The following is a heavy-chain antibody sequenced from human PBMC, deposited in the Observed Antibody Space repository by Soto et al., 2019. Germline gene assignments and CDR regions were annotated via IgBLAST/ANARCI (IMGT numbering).Heavy chain of an antibody. CDR2: IYYSGST. CDR1: GGSISSSSYY. D-gene: IGHD1-26*01. Sequence: SETLSLTCTVSGGSISSSSYYWGWIRQPPGKGLEWIGSIYYSGSTYYNPSLKSRVTISVDTSKNQFSLKLSSVNAADTAVYYCARLTYSGIYCGQGNMVTVSS. V-gene: IGHV4-39*01. J-gene: IGHJ4*02. CDR3: ARLTYSGIY.